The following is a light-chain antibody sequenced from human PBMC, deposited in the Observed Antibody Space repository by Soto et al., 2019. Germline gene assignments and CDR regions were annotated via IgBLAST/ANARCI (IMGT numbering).Light chain of an antibody. CDR3: QQYGRSPT. V-gene: IGKV3-20*01. CDR2: DVS. Sequence: EIVLTQSPGTLSLSPGERATLSCRSSQSVSSNYLAWYQQKPDQAPRLVIYDVSGRATGIPDRFSGSGSGTDFPLTISRLEPEDLAVYYCQQYGRSPTFGQGTKVEIK. CDR1: QSVSSNY. J-gene: IGKJ1*01.